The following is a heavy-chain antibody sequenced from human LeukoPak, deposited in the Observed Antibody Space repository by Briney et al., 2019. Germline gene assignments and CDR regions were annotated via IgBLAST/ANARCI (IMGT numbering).Heavy chain of an antibody. D-gene: IGHD2-15*01. CDR3: ARGECSGGSCPTALDY. CDR1: GYSISSGYY. Sequence: PSETLSLTCTVSGYSISSGYYWGWIRQPPVKGLEWIGSIYHSGSTYYNPSLKSRVTISVDTSKNQFSLKLSSVTAADTAVYYCARGECSGGSCPTALDYWGQGTLVTVSS. V-gene: IGHV4-38-2*02. CDR2: IYHSGST. J-gene: IGHJ4*02.